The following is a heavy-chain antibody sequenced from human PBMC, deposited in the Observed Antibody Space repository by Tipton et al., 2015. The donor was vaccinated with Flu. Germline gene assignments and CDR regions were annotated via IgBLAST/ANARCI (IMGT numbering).Heavy chain of an antibody. CDR3: ARGARRDGYKRANLGRFRFDI. CDR2: INHSGST. CDR1: GGSFSIYY. Sequence: GLVKPSETLSLTCAVYGGSFSIYYWSWIRQPPGKGLEWIGEINHSGSTNYNPTLKSRVTISVDTSKNQFSLKLSSVTAADTAVYYCARGARRDGYKRANLGRFRFDIWGQGTLVTVSS. J-gene: IGHJ3*02. V-gene: IGHV4-34*01. D-gene: IGHD5-24*01.